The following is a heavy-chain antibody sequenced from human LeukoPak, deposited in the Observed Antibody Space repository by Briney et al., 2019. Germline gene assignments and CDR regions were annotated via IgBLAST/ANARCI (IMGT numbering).Heavy chain of an antibody. Sequence: ASVKVSCKASGYTFTGYYMHWVRQAPGQGLEWMGWINPNSGGTTYAQRCQGRVTMTRGTSNSTAYMELSRLRSDDTAVYYCARDGEEMATTPLDYWGQGTLVTVS. CDR2: INPNSGGT. CDR1: GYTFTGYY. CDR3: ARDGEEMATTPLDY. J-gene: IGHJ4*02. V-gene: IGHV1-2*02. D-gene: IGHD5-24*01.